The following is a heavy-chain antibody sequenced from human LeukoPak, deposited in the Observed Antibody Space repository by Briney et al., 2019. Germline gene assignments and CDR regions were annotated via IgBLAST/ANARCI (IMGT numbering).Heavy chain of an antibody. CDR3: ARGGAGYDYFDY. CDR2: ISSSSHYI. V-gene: IGHV3-21*01. J-gene: IGHJ4*02. CDR1: GFTFSSYS. D-gene: IGHD2-15*01. Sequence: GGSLRLSCAASGFTFSSYSMNWVRQAPGKGLEWVSFISSSSHYIYYADSVKGRFTISRDNAKNSLYLQMNSLRAEDTAVYYCARGGAGYDYFDYWGQGTLVTVSS.